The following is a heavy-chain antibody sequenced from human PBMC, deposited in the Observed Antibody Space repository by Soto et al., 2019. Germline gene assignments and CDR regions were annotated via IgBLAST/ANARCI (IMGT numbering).Heavy chain of an antibody. V-gene: IGHV4-31*03. J-gene: IGHJ6*02. D-gene: IGHD2-21*01. CDR3: AASCVGCGGFNYYGMDV. CDR1: GASISIGGYY. CDR2: IYYSGST. Sequence: PSETLSLTCPVSGASISIGGYYWSWIRHHPGKGLEWIGYIYYSGSTYYSPSLKSRVTISVDTSKNQFSLKLSSVTAADTAVYYCAASCVGCGGFNYYGMDVWGQGTMVT.